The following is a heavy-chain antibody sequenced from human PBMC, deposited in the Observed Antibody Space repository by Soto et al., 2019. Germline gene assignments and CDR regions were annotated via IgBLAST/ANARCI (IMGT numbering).Heavy chain of an antibody. J-gene: IGHJ4*02. Sequence: GGSLRLSCAASGFTFRSYWMQWVRQAPGKGLVWVSWINSDGSSTSYADSVKGRFTISRDNAKNTLYLQMNSLRAEDTAVDYCASGGSSLNFDSWGQGTPVTVSS. V-gene: IGHV3-74*01. CDR1: GFTFRSYW. CDR3: ASGGSSLNFDS. D-gene: IGHD6-6*01. CDR2: INSDGSST.